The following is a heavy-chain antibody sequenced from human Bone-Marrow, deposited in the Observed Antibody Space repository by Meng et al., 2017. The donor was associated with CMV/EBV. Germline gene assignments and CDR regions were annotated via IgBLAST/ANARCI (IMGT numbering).Heavy chain of an antibody. D-gene: IGHD2-21*01. CDR3: ARDGACGGDCYHSGYYYYGMDV. V-gene: IGHV3-48*03. CDR1: GFTFSSYE. Sequence: GESLKISCAASGFTFSSYEMNWVRQAPGKGLEWVSYISSSGSTIYYADSGKGRFTISRDNAKNSLYLQMNSLRAEDTAVYYCARDGACGGDCYHSGYYYYGMDVWGQGTTVTVSS. J-gene: IGHJ6*02. CDR2: ISSSGSTI.